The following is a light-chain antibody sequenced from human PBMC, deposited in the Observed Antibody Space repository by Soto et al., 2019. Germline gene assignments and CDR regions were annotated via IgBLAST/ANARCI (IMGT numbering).Light chain of an antibody. Sequence: EIVLTQSPGTLSLSPGERATLSCRASQSVSNSYLSWYQQKPGQAPRLLIYGASSRATGIPDRFSGSGSGTDFTRTISRLEPEDFAVYYCQQYGSSPGFGQGTKLEI. CDR1: QSVSNSY. CDR2: GAS. V-gene: IGKV3-20*01. J-gene: IGKJ2*03. CDR3: QQYGSSPG.